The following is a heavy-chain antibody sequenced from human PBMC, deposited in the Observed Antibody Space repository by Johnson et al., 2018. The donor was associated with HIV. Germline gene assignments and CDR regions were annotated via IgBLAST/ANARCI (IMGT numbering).Heavy chain of an antibody. CDR2: IYSGGTT. V-gene: IGHV3-66*02. J-gene: IGHJ3*02. D-gene: IGHD6-19*01. Sequence: VQLVESGGGLVQPGGSLRLSCAASGFTVSNNYMNWVRQAPGKGLEWVSVIYSGGTTYYADSVKGRFTISRDNSKNTLYLQMNSLRAEDTAVYYCARGEGSGWHLAGAFDIWGQGTMVTVSS. CDR1: GFTVSNNY. CDR3: ARGEGSGWHLAGAFDI.